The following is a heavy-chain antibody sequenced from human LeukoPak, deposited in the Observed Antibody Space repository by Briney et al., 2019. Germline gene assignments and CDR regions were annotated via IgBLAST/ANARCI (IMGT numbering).Heavy chain of an antibody. Sequence: GGSQRLSCAASGFTFSSYDMNWVRHAQGKALEWVSYISSSGSTIYYADSVKGRFTISRDNAKNSLYLQMNSLRAEDTAVYYCARDASPSPVAGTNYFDYWGQGTLVTVSS. D-gene: IGHD6-19*01. J-gene: IGHJ4*02. CDR1: GFTFSSYD. V-gene: IGHV3-48*03. CDR2: ISSSGSTI. CDR3: ARDASPSPVAGTNYFDY.